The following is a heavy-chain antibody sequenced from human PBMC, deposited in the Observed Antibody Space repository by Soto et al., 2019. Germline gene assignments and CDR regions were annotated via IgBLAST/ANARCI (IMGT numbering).Heavy chain of an antibody. V-gene: IGHV3-30-3*01. CDR1: GFTFSSYA. CDR3: ATNGGYSYGYNYYGMDV. J-gene: IGHJ6*02. D-gene: IGHD5-18*01. Sequence: PVGSLRLSCAASGFTFSSYAMHWVRQAPGKGLEWVAVISYDGSNKYYADSVKGRFTISRDNSKNTLYLQMNSLRAEDTAVYYCATNGGYSYGYNYYGMDVWGQGTTVTVSS. CDR2: ISYDGSNK.